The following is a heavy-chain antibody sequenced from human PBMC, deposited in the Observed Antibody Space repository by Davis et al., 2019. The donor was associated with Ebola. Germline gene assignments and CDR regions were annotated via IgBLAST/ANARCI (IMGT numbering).Heavy chain of an antibody. CDR2: INPNSGGT. D-gene: IGHD4-17*01. J-gene: IGHJ6*02. Sequence: AASVKVSCKASGYTFTGYYMHWVRQAPGQGLEWMGWINPNSGGTNYAQKFQGWVTMTRDTSISTAYMELSRLRSDDTAVYYCARDRYWYGDYDYYYGMDVWGQGTTVTVSS. CDR3: ARDRYWYGDYDYYYGMDV. V-gene: IGHV1-2*04. CDR1: GYTFTGYY.